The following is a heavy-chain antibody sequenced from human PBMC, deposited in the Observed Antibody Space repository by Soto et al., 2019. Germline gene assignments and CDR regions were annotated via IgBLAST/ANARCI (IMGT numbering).Heavy chain of an antibody. D-gene: IGHD5-12*01. Sequence: TGGSLRLSCAASGFTVSSNYMSWVRQAPGKGLEWVSVIYSGGSTYYADSVKGRFTISRDNSKNTLYLQMNSLRAEDTAVYYCASTRDGYELIGGGFDYWGQGTLVTVSS. CDR1: GFTVSSNY. CDR3: ASTRDGYELIGGGFDY. CDR2: IYSGGST. J-gene: IGHJ4*02. V-gene: IGHV3-53*01.